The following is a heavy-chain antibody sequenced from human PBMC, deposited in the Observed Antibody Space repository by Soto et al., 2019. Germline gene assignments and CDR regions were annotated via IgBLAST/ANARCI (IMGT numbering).Heavy chain of an antibody. CDR3: TTGRDGYKRADY. CDR1: GFTFSSNS. CDR2: ISSGSSYI. V-gene: IGHV3-21*06. J-gene: IGHJ4*02. Sequence: EVQLVESGGGLVEPGGSLRLSCAASGFTFSSNSMNWVRQAPGKGLGWVASISSGSSYIYYADSLKGRFTISRDNAKNSMYLQMNSLRVDDTAVYHCTTGRDGYKRADYWGQGTLVTVSS. D-gene: IGHD5-12*01.